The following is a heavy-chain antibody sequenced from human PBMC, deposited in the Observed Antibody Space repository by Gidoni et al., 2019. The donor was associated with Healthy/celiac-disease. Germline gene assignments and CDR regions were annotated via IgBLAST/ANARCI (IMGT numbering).Heavy chain of an antibody. D-gene: IGHD4-17*01. CDR3: ARYGGPTVVFDY. J-gene: IGHJ4*02. CDR2: INPNSGGT. Sequence: QVQLVQSGAEVKKPGSAVKVPGKASGSTFTGYDMHGVRQAPGQGLEWMGWINPNSGGTNEAQKFQGWVTMTRDTSISTAYMELSRLRSDDTAVYYCARYGGPTVVFDYWGQGTLVTVSS. V-gene: IGHV1-2*04. CDR1: GSTFTGYD.